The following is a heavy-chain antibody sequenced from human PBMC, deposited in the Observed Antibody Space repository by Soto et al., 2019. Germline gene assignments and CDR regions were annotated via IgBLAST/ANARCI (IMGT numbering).Heavy chain of an antibody. V-gene: IGHV4-30-2*01. J-gene: IGHJ4*02. Sequence: SETLSLTCAVSGGSIGSGGYSWSWIRQPPGKGLEWIGYIYHSGSTYYNPSLKSRVTISVDRSKNQFSLKLSSVTAADTAVYYCASGTGNHSKNQVVLTMTNMDPVDTGTYYCAHSDPSDDFWSGSPFHWGQGSQVTVPQ. CDR3: ASGTGNHSKNQVVLTMTNMDPVDTGTYYCAHSDPSDDFWSGSPFH. CDR2: IYHSGST. CDR1: GGSIGSGGYS. D-gene: IGHD3-3*01.